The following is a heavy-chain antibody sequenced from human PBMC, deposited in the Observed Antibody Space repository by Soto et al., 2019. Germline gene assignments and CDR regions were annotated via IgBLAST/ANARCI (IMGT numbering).Heavy chain of an antibody. CDR3: AHRQFRYQLPIFDY. D-gene: IGHD2-2*01. Sequence: SGPTLVNPTQTLTLTCTFSGFSLSTTGEAVGWIRQPPGKALEWLALIYWDDDKRYSPSLKSRLTITKDTSKNQVVLTMTNMDPVDTATYYCAHRQFRYQLPIFDYWGLGTLVTVSS. CDR1: GFSLSTTGEA. J-gene: IGHJ4*02. V-gene: IGHV2-5*02. CDR2: IYWDDDK.